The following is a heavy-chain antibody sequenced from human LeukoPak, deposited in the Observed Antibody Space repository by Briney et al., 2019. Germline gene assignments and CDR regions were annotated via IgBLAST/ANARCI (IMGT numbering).Heavy chain of an antibody. CDR3: ATSPPSSGDYGDYSEPIGDY. J-gene: IGHJ4*02. V-gene: IGHV1-24*01. D-gene: IGHD4-17*01. CDR1: GYTLTELS. CDR2: FDPEDGET. Sequence: ASVKVSFKVSGYTLTELSVHWVRQAPGKGLEWMGGFDPEDGETIYAQKFQGRVTMTEDTSTDTAYMELSSLRSEDTAVYYCATSPPSSGDYGDYSEPIGDYWGQGTLVTVSS.